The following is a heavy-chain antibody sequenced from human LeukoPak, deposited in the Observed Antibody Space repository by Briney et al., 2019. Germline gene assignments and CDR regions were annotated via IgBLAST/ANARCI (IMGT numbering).Heavy chain of an antibody. Sequence: ASVKVSCKASGYTFTSYYMHWVRQAPGQGLEWMGIINPSGGSTSYAQKFQGRVTMTRDTSTSTVYMELGSLRSEDTAVYYCARASSGWYFYYYYYMDVWGKGTTVTVSS. CDR2: INPSGGST. D-gene: IGHD6-19*01. CDR1: GYTFTSYY. V-gene: IGHV1-46*01. CDR3: ARASSGWYFYYYYYMDV. J-gene: IGHJ6*03.